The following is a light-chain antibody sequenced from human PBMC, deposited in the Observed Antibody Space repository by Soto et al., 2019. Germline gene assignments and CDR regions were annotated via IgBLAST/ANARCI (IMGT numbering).Light chain of an antibody. CDR2: GAS. V-gene: IGKV3-15*01. CDR1: QSVSSD. Sequence: EIVMTQSPATLAVSPGERATLSCRASQSVSSDLAWYHQKPGQAPRLLIYGASTRATGIPARFSGSGSGTEFTLTINSLQSEDFAVYYCQQYNNWPRTFAQGTKVDI. J-gene: IGKJ1*01. CDR3: QQYNNWPRT.